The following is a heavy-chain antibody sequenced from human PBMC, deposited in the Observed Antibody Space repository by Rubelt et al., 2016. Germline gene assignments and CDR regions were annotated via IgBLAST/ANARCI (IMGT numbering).Heavy chain of an antibody. CDR3: ARGYEYDGSGRGDAFDI. CDR1: GGSISRSSYY. J-gene: IGHJ3*02. CDR2: IYYSGGT. Sequence: QLQLQESGPGLVKPSETLSLTCTVSGGSISRSSYYWGWIRQPPGQGLEGIGGIYYSGGTYYNPSLKSRGPISGDTSKNQFSLKLSSVTAADTAVYYCARGYEYDGSGRGDAFDIWGQGTMVTVSS. D-gene: IGHD3-10*01. V-gene: IGHV4-39*01.